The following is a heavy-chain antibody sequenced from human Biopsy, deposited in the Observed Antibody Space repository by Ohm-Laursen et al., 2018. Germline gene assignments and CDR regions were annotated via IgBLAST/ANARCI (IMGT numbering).Heavy chain of an antibody. CDR1: GASISSAAYH. Sequence: TLSLTCTVSGASISSAAYHWSWIRQLPGKGLEWIGYISHSGSTSYNPSLRSLVTISTDTSTNQLSLKVRSATAADTAMYYCAGATSGTSLYDPWGQGILVTVSS. V-gene: IGHV4-31*01. CDR3: AGATSGTSLYDP. D-gene: IGHD6-13*01. J-gene: IGHJ5*02. CDR2: ISHSGST.